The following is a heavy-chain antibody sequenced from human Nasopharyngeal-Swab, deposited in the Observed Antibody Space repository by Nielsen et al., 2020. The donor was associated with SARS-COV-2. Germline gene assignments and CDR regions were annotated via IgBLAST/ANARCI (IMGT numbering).Heavy chain of an antibody. Sequence: GESLKISCAASGFTFSSYAMSWVRQAPGKGLEWVSSISSSSSYIYYADSVKGRFTISRDNAKNSLYLQMNSLRAEDTAVYYCATTRGYSSNDAFDIWGQGTMVTVSS. CDR1: GFTFSSYA. J-gene: IGHJ3*02. CDR2: ISSSSSYI. CDR3: ATTRGYSSNDAFDI. V-gene: IGHV3-21*01. D-gene: IGHD5-18*01.